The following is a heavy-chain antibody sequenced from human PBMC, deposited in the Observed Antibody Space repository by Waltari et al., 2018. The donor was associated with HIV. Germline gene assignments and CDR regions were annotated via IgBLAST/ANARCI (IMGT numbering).Heavy chain of an antibody. D-gene: IGHD3-3*01. CDR2: IKHNTGTT. CDR3: ARLGRSRFLEWIPFDP. J-gene: IGHJ5*02. Sequence: QVQLVQSGAEVKKPGSSVKVSCKASGGTFSSSAISWVRQAPGPGVEWMGGIKHNTGTTSNAQKFQGRVTMTADEATSTANMGLNSLKSEDTAVYYCARLGRSRFLEWIPFDPWGQGTLVTVSS. V-gene: IGHV1-69*12. CDR1: GGTFSSSA.